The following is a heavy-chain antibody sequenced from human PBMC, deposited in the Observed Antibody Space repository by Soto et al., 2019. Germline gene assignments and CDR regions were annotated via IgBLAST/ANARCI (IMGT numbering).Heavy chain of an antibody. V-gene: IGHV3-33*01. J-gene: IGHJ6*02. CDR2: VWYDGSER. CDR3: ARGMGHYYYALEV. CDR1: GLTLSSYG. Sequence: QVQLVESGGGVVQPERSLRLSCVASGLTLSSYGLHWVRQAPGKGLEWLALVWYDGSERYYADSVKGRFTIPRDNSKNTLYLQMNSLRAEDTAIYYCARGMGHYYYALEVWGQGTAVTVSS. D-gene: IGHD2-8*01.